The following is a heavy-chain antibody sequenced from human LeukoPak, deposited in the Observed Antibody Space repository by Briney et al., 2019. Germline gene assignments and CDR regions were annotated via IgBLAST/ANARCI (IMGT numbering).Heavy chain of an antibody. CDR1: GFTFSSYS. V-gene: IGHV3-21*01. CDR3: ARVSGGYGGNSFGY. D-gene: IGHD4-23*01. J-gene: IGHJ4*02. Sequence: NPGGSLRLSCAASGFTFSSYSMNWVRQAPGKGLEWVSSISSSSSYIYYADSVKGLFTISRDNAKNSLYLQMNSLRAEDTAVYYCARVSGGYGGNSFGYWGQGTLVTVSS. CDR2: ISSSSSYI.